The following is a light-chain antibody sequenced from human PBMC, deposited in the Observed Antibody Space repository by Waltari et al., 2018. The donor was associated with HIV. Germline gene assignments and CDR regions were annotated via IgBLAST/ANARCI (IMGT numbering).Light chain of an antibody. CDR2: DAS. CDR3: HQRSNWPLT. Sequence: EVVLSQSPATLTLSPGERDTLSCRASQSVSSSLAGYQLKPGQAPRLLIYDASNRATGIPARFSGRGSWTDFTLTISSLESEDFAVYYCHQRSNWPLTFGGGTRVEIK. J-gene: IGKJ4*01. CDR1: QSVSSS. V-gene: IGKV3-11*01.